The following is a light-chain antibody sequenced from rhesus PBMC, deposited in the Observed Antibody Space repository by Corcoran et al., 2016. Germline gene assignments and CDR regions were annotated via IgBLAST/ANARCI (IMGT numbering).Light chain of an antibody. Sequence: DIQMTQSPSSLSASVGDKVTITCRASQGISSWLAWYQQKPGKAPKLLIYSASSLQSGVPSRFSGSGSGTDYTLPISSLTPEDFATYYCQQGYNTPRTFGQGTKVEIK. CDR1: QGISSW. V-gene: IGKV1-18*01. CDR2: SAS. J-gene: IGKJ1*01. CDR3: QQGYNTPRT.